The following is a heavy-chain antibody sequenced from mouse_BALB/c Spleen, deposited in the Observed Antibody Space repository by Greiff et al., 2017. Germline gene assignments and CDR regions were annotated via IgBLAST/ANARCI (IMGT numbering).Heavy chain of an antibody. Sequence: EVMLVESGGELVKPGGSLKLSCAASGFTFSSYGMSWVRQTPDKRLEWVATISSGGSYTYYPDSVKGRFTISRDNAKNTLYLQMSSLKSEDTAMYYCARQDSSGLYYYAMDYWGQGTAVTVSS. V-gene: IGHV5-6*02. CDR2: ISSGGSYT. J-gene: IGHJ4*01. CDR1: GFTFSSYG. D-gene: IGHD3-2*01. CDR3: ARQDSSGLYYYAMDY.